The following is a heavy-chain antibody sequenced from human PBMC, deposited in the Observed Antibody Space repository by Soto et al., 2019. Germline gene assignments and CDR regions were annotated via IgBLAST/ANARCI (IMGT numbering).Heavy chain of an antibody. CDR3: ARSYGSGNYYGVPSNWFDP. Sequence: SETLSLTCPFSGFSINHYYWTWIRQPPGKGLEWMGYIYHSGSTYYNPSLESRVTISLDSSKNHFSLKLSSVTAADTAVYYCARSYGSGNYYGVPSNWFDPWGQGILVTVSS. CDR2: IYHSGST. J-gene: IGHJ5*02. CDR1: GFSINHYY. D-gene: IGHD3-10*01. V-gene: IGHV4-59*12.